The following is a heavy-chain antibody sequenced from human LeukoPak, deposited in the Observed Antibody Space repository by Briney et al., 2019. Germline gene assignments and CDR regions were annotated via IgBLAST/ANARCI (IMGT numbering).Heavy chain of an antibody. V-gene: IGHV3-33*06. D-gene: IGHD4-17*01. Sequence: PGGSLRLSCAASGFTFSNYGLHWVRQAPGKGLEWLAVMWFDGSQKYYADSVKGRFTISRDNSKSMLYLQMNYLRAEDTAVYYCAKDHSLTLTTVSHYFDYWGQGTLVTVSS. CDR1: GFTFSNYG. CDR3: AKDHSLTLTTVSHYFDY. CDR2: MWFDGSQK. J-gene: IGHJ4*02.